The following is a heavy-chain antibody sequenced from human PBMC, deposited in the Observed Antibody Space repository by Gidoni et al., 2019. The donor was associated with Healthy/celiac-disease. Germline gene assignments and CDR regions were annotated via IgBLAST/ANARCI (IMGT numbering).Heavy chain of an antibody. V-gene: IGHV3-64D*06. CDR3: VKDLQYCGGDCSTDY. J-gene: IGHJ4*02. D-gene: IGHD2-21*02. CDR1: GLPLSSYA. CDR2: ISSNGGST. Sequence: EVQLVVSGGGLVQPGGSLSLSCSPFGLPLSSYAMHWVRQAPGKGLEYVSAISSNGGSTYYADSVKGRFTISRDNSKNTLYLQMSSLRAEDTAVYYCVKDLQYCGGDCSTDYWGQGTLVTVSS.